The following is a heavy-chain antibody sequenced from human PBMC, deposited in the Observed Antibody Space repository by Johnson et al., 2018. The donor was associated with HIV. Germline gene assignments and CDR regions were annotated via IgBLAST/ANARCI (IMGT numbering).Heavy chain of an antibody. D-gene: IGHD6-13*01. V-gene: IGHV3-30-3*01. J-gene: IGHJ3*02. CDR2: ISYDGTNK. CDR1: GFTFNNYP. CDR3: ARVLESKVAAGSWAFDI. Sequence: QVQLVESGGGVVQPGRSLRLSCAVSGFTFNNYPMHWVRQAPGKGLEWVALISYDGTNKYYADSVKGRFTISRDNSKNTLYLQMNSLRAEDTAVYYCARVLESKVAAGSWAFDIWGQGTMVTVSS.